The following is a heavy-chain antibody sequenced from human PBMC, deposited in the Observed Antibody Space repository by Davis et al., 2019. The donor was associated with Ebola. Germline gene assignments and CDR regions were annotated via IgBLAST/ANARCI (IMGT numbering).Heavy chain of an antibody. CDR2: IIPIFGTA. CDR1: GGTFSSYA. CDR3: ARGGSYYPVFSY. D-gene: IGHD1-26*01. J-gene: IGHJ4*02. Sequence: SVKVSCKASGGTFSSYAISWVRQAPGQGLEWMGGIIPIFGTANYAQKFQGRVTITADESTSTAYMELSSLRSEDTAVYYCARGGSYYPVFSYWGQGTLVTVSS. V-gene: IGHV1-69*13.